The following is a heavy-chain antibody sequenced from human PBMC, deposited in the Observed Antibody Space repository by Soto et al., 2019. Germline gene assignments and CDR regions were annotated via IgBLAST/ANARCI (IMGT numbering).Heavy chain of an antibody. CDR2: IDPSDSYT. V-gene: IGHV5-10-1*01. D-gene: IGHD3-22*01. CDR1: EENMVSYW. J-gene: IGHJ4*02. CDR3: ARRNSNNYDSSGEQDF. Sequence: GESKRIPSKGSEENMVSYWISWVRQIPGKGLEWMGRIDPSDSYTNYSPSFQGHVTISADKSISTAYLQWSSLKASDTAMYYCARRNSNNYDSSGEQDFRVQGTQVTVSS.